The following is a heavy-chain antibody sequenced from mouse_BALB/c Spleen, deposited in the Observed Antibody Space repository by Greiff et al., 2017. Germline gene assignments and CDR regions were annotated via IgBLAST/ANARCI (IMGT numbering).Heavy chain of an antibody. J-gene: IGHJ3*01. D-gene: IGHD2-10*02. V-gene: IGHV1-18*01. CDR3: ARRKYGNYVPFAY. Sequence: VQLQQSGAELVRPGTSVKVSCKASGYTFTDYNMDWVKQSHGKSLEWIGDINPNNGGTIYNQKFKGKATLTVDKSSSTAYMELRSLTSEDTAVYYCARRKYGNYVPFAYWGQGTLVTVSA. CDR1: GYTFTDYN. CDR2: INPNNGGT.